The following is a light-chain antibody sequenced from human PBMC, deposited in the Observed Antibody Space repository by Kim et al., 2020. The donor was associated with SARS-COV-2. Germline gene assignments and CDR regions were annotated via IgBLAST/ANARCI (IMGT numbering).Light chain of an antibody. CDR1: VSNTQNNY. J-gene: IGLJ2*01. Sequence: PGQRVTISCSGRVSNTQNNYAHGFQQLPGMAPNLLLFRNDQRPSVVPDRFAGSKSGASASLAISGLRFEDEADYFCAAWDDTRGVVFGGGTKLTVL. CDR2: RND. CDR3: AAWDDTRGVV. V-gene: IGLV1-47*01.